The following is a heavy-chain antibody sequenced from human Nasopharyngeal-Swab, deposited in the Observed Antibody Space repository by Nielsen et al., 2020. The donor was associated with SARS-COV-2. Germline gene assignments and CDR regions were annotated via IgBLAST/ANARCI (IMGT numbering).Heavy chain of an antibody. V-gene: IGHV3-9*01. CDR2: ISWNSGSI. Sequence: SLKISCAASGFTFDDYAMHWVRQAPGKGLEWVSGISWNSGSIGYADSVKGRFTISRDNAENSLYLQMNSLRAEDTALYYCAKDMAYYYGMDVWGQGTTVTVSS. CDR3: AKDMAYYYGMDV. CDR1: GFTFDDYA. J-gene: IGHJ6*02.